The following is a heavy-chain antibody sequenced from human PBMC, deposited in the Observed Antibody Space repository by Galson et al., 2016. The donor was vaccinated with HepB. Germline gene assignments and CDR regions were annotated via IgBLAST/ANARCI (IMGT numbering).Heavy chain of an antibody. Sequence: CAISGDSVSDVGAAWNWIRQSPSRGLEWLGMTKYRSKWYFDYGASVKSRMTMSPDTSKNQLSLQLNSVTPEDTAVYYCAKGSLEGGFDYWGHGILVTVSS. CDR1: GDSVSDVGAA. V-gene: IGHV6-1*01. CDR2: TKYRSKWYF. J-gene: IGHJ4*01. D-gene: IGHD1-1*01. CDR3: AKGSLEGGFDY.